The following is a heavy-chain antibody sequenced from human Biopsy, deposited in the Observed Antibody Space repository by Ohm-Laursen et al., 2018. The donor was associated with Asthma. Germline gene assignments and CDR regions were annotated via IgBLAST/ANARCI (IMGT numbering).Heavy chain of an antibody. Sequence: GASVKVSCKASGGTFSRYAISWVRQAPGQGLEWMGGIIPIFGTSNYAQKFQGRVTFTADESTSSAYMGLSSLRSEDSAVYYCAREVSTVDYGYYYVAMEVWGQGTTVTVSS. J-gene: IGHJ6*02. CDR1: GGTFSRYA. D-gene: IGHD4-17*01. CDR3: AREVSTVDYGYYYVAMEV. V-gene: IGHV1-69*13. CDR2: IIPIFGTS.